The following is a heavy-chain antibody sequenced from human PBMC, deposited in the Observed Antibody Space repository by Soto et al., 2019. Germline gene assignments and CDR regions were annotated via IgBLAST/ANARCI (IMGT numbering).Heavy chain of an antibody. CDR2: IYYSGST. CDR1: GGSISSYY. Sequence: QVQLQESGPGLVKPSETLSLTCTVSGGSISSYYWSWIRQPPGKGLEWIGYIYYSGSTNYNPSLKRRVTISVATSKNQFSLKLSSVTAADTAVYYCARAKAPLYSSSWYSFDPWGQGTLVTVSS. CDR3: ARAKAPLYSSSWYSFDP. J-gene: IGHJ5*02. V-gene: IGHV4-59*08. D-gene: IGHD6-13*01.